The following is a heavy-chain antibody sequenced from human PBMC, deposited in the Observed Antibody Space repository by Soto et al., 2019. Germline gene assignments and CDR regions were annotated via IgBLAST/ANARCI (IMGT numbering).Heavy chain of an antibody. CDR2: LNPNGTFT. D-gene: IGHD3-9*01. CDR3: AKDRRYDILTCLKWAYGMDV. J-gene: IGHJ6*02. Sequence: VGSLRLSCVGSGFTFSGYWMHWVRQAPGKGPVWVSRLNPNGTFTTNADSVKGRFTISRDNSKNTLYLQMNSLRAEDTAVYYCAKDRRYDILTCLKWAYGMDVWGQGTTVTVSS. CDR1: GFTFSGYW. V-gene: IGHV3-74*01.